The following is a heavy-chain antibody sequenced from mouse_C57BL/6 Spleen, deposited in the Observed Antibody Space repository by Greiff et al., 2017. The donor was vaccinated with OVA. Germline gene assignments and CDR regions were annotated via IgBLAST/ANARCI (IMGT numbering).Heavy chain of an antibody. D-gene: IGHD6-1*01. CDR2: IYPGSGST. CDR1: GYTFTSYW. J-gene: IGHJ3*01. V-gene: IGHV1-55*01. CDR3: ASSVYGAY. Sequence: QVHVKQPGAELVKPGASVKMSCKASGYTFTSYWITWVKQRPGQGLEWIGDIYPGSGSTNYNEKFKSKATLPVDTSSSTAYMQLSSLTSVDSAVYYGASSVYGAYWGQGTLVTVSA.